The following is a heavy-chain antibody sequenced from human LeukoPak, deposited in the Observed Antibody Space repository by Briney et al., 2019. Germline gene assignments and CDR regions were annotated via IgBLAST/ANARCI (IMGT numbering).Heavy chain of an antibody. Sequence: GGSLRLSCAASGFTFSSYSMNWVRQAPGKGLEWVALISGSGSRGSGITGGNTYYADSVKGRFSISRDDSQNTVYLQMNSLRVEDTATYFCAKGRCGDSSCWYFDAWAKGTRVTVSP. CDR2: ISGSGSRGSGITGGNT. J-gene: IGHJ4*02. D-gene: IGHD6-13*01. V-gene: IGHV3-23*01. CDR3: AKGRCGDSSCWYFDA. CDR1: GFTFSSYS.